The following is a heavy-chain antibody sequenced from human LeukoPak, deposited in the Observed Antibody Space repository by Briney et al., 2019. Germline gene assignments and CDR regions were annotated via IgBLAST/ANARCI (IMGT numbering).Heavy chain of an antibody. D-gene: IGHD4-17*01. CDR2: IYYSGST. V-gene: IGHV4-59*01. CDR1: GGSISSYY. J-gene: IGHJ3*02. CDR3: ATTDYGDLDAFDI. Sequence: SETLSLTCTVSGGSISSYYWSWIRQPPGKGLEWIGYIYYSGSTNYNPSLKSRVTISVGTSKNQFSLKLSSVTAADTAVYYCATTDYGDLDAFDIWGQGTMVTVSS.